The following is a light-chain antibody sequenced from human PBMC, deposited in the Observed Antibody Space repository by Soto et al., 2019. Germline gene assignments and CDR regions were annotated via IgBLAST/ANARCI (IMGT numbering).Light chain of an antibody. Sequence: QSVLTQPPSVSAAPGQKVTISCSGSSSNIGESFVSWYQQLPGTAPKLLIYDSNKRPSGIPDRFSGSQSGTSATLAITGLQTGEEADYYCGTWDSGLNAGVFGGGTKLTVL. CDR1: SSNIGESF. CDR3: GTWDSGLNAGV. CDR2: DSN. V-gene: IGLV1-51*01. J-gene: IGLJ2*01.